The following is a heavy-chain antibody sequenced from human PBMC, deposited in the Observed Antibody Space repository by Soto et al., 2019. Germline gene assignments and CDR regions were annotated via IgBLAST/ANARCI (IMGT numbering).Heavy chain of an antibody. CDR2: IKEDGSEQ. J-gene: IGHJ6*02. CDR3: AKDEVLVEVVARDYYGMDV. V-gene: IGHV3-7*01. Sequence: HPGGSLRLSCAASGFTFSNYWMSWVRQAPGKGLEWVAHIKEDGSEQKYADSVKGRFTISRDNAKNLLFLQMNSLRAEDTAVYYCAKDEVLVEVVARDYYGMDVWGQGTTVTVSS. CDR1: GFTFSNYW. D-gene: IGHD2-15*01.